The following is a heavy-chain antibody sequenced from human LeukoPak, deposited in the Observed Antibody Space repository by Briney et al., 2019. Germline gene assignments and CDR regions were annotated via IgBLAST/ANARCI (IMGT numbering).Heavy chain of an antibody. J-gene: IGHJ5*02. CDR3: AKNVESKTLIRRSWFDP. CDR1: GFTFASYD. CDR2: ISTGSNYI. D-gene: IGHD2-21*01. Sequence: GGSLRLSCATSGFTFASYDMNWVRQAPGKGLEWVSTISTGSNYIYYAGSVKGRFTISRDNAKGSLYLQMSSLRAEDTVIYYCAKNVESKTLIRRSWFDPWGQGTLVTVSS. V-gene: IGHV3-21*01.